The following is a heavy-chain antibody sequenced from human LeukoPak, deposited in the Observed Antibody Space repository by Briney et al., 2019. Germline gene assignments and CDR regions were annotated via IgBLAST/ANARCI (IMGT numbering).Heavy chain of an antibody. V-gene: IGHV1-2*02. CDR1: GYTFTGYY. CDR2: INPDSGGT. D-gene: IGHD3-10*01. J-gene: IGHJ4*02. CDR3: TVRERDY. Sequence: ASVKVSCKASGYTFTGYYMHWVRQAPGQGLEWMGWINPDSGGTYYAQKFQGRVTMTRDTSISTAYLDLSRLRSDDTAVYYCTVRERDYWGQGTLVTVSS.